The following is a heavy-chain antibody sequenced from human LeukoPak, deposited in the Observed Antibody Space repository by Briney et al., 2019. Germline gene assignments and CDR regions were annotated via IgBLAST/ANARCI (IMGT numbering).Heavy chain of an antibody. CDR1: GFTFSSYG. J-gene: IGHJ4*02. CDR3: VKDSQYYDFWSGYIDY. D-gene: IGHD3-3*01. CDR2: IRYDGSNK. Sequence: GGSLRLSCAASGFTFSSYGMHWVRQAPGKGLEWVAFIRYDGSNKYYADSVKGRFTISRDNSKNTLYLQMNSLRGEDTAVYHCVKDSQYYDFWSGYIDYWGQGTLVTVSS. V-gene: IGHV3-30*02.